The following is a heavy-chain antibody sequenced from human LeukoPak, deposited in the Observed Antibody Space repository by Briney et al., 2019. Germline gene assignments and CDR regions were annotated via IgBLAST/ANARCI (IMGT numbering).Heavy chain of an antibody. J-gene: IGHJ4*02. Sequence: GGSLRLSCTASGFTFGDYAMSWVRQAPGKGLEWVGFIRSKAYGGTTEYAASVKGRFTISRDDSKSIAYLRMNSLKTEDTAVYYCTRDKPSRDCSSTSCYTRIFHFDYWGQGTLVTVSS. V-gene: IGHV3-49*04. CDR1: GFTFGDYA. CDR3: TRDKPSRDCSSTSCYTRIFHFDY. D-gene: IGHD2-2*02. CDR2: IRSKAYGGTT.